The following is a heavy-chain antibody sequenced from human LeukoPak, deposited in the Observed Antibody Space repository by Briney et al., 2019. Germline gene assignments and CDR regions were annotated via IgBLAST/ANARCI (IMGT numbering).Heavy chain of an antibody. CDR1: GGSISSYY. CDR2: IYYSGST. V-gene: IGHV4-59*08. Sequence: SETLSLTCTVSGGSISSYYWSWLRQPPGKGREWVGYIYYSGSTNYNPSLKSRVTISVHTSKNQFSLKLSSVTAADTAVYYCARAYYYDSSGYYYGYYFDYWGQGTLVTVSS. CDR3: ARAYYYDSSGYYYGYYFDY. D-gene: IGHD3-22*01. J-gene: IGHJ4*02.